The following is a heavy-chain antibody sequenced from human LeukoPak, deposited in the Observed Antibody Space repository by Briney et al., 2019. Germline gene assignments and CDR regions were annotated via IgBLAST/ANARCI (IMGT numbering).Heavy chain of an antibody. CDR2: IYHSGST. CDR1: GYCISSRCY. Sequence: SETLPLSCGVTGYCISSRCYWVWIRQQPWQRLEWIGSIYHSGSTCYNTSLKSRVTISVDTSKNQFSLKLSSVPDADTAVYYFFLSSRRRHTIWAYYYYMDVWGKGTTVTVSS. CDR3: FLSSRRRHTIWAYYYYMDV. J-gene: IGHJ6*03. V-gene: IGHV4-38-2*01. D-gene: IGHD3-9*01.